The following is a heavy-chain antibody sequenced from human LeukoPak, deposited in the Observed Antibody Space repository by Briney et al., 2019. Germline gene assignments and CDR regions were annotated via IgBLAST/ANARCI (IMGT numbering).Heavy chain of an antibody. J-gene: IGHJ3*02. V-gene: IGHV4-31*03. Sequence: SETLSLTCTVSGGSISSGGYYWSWIRQHPGKGLEWIGYIHYSGSTYYNPSLKSRVTISVDTSKNQFSLKLSSVTAADTAVYYCARADYDFWSGIPADAFDIWGQGTMVTVSS. CDR2: IHYSGST. CDR3: ARADYDFWSGIPADAFDI. CDR1: GGSISSGGYY. D-gene: IGHD3-3*01.